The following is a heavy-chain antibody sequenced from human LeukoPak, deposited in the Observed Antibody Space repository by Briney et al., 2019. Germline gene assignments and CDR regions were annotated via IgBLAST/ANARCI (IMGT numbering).Heavy chain of an antibody. CDR3: ARVSDDFWSGYYAFDI. D-gene: IGHD3-3*01. CDR2: ISYDGSNK. Sequence: GGSLRLSCAASGFTFSSYAMHWVRQAPGKGLEWVAVISYDGSNKYYADSVKGRFTISRDNSKNMLYLQMNSLRAEDTAVYYCARVSDDFWSGYYAFDIWGQGTMVTVSS. CDR1: GFTFSSYA. J-gene: IGHJ3*02. V-gene: IGHV3-30-3*01.